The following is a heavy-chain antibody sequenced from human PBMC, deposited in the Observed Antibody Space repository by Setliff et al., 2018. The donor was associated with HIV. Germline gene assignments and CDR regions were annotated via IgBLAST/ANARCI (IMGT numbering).Heavy chain of an antibody. V-gene: IGHV1-3*01. CDR1: GYTFTSYA. D-gene: IGHD3-10*01. CDR3: ARDYGSGSYYPY. Sequence: ASVKVSCKASGYTFTSYAMHWVRQAPGQRLEWMGWINDGNGNTKYSQKFQGRVTITRDTSASTAYMELSSLRSEDTAVYYCARDYGSGSYYPYWGQGTLVTV. CDR2: INDGNGNT. J-gene: IGHJ4*02.